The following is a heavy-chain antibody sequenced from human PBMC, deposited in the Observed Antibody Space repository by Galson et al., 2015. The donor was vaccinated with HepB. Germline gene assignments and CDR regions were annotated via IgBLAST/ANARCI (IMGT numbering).Heavy chain of an antibody. Sequence: CAISGDSVSSNSAAWNWIRQSPSRGLEWLGRTYYRSKWYNDYAVSVKSRITINPDTSKNQFSLQLNSVTPEDTAVYYCARVRRIAVARGMDVWGQGTTVTVSS. V-gene: IGHV6-1*01. J-gene: IGHJ6*02. D-gene: IGHD6-19*01. CDR1: GDSVSSNSAA. CDR2: TYYRSKWYN. CDR3: ARVRRIAVARGMDV.